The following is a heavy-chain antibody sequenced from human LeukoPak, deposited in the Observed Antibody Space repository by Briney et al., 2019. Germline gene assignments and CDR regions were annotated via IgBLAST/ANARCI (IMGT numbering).Heavy chain of an antibody. CDR3: VGGVGSSSNHNFDY. Sequence: SVKVSCKASGGTFSSYAISWVRQAPGQGLEWLGGTIPIFGTANYAQKFQGRVTITTDESTSTAYMELSSLRSEDTAVYYCVGGVGSSSNHNFDYWGQGTLVTVSS. CDR1: GGTFSSYA. D-gene: IGHD6-6*01. J-gene: IGHJ4*02. V-gene: IGHV1-69*05. CDR2: TIPIFGTA.